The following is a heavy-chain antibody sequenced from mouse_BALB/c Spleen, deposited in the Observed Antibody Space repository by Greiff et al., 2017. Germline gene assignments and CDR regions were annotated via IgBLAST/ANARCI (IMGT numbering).Heavy chain of an antibody. CDR2: IYPGDGDT. CDR1: GYTFTSYL. V-gene: IGHV1-87*01. Sequence: VKLQESGAELARPGASVKLSCKASGYTFTSYLMQWVKQRPGQGLEWIGAIYPGDGDTRYTQKFKGKATLTADKSSSTAYMQLSSLASEDSAVYYCARTGGPYAMDYWGQGTSVTVSS. CDR3: ARTGGPYAMDY. J-gene: IGHJ4*01.